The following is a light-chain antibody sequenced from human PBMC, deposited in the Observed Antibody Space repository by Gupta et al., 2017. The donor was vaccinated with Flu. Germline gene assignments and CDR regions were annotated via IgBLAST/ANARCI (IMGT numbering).Light chain of an antibody. CDR3: QQEDSNPIM. CDR2: AAS. J-gene: IGKJ1*01. Sequence: PSSLTASTEYRFTISCRASQGNSSYLAWYQQKPGKAPKLLIYAASTWQSGVPARFSGSGSGTDFTLTISCLQAEDVATYYCQQEDSNPIMFGQGTKVDIK. V-gene: IGKV1-8*01. CDR1: QGNSSY.